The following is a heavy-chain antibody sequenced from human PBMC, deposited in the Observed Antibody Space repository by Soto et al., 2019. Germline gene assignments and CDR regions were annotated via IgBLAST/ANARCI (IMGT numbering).Heavy chain of an antibody. V-gene: IGHV6-1*01. CDR2: TYYRSKWYN. CDR1: GDSVSSNSAA. CDR3: ARGGAWIQLWSDAFDI. J-gene: IGHJ3*02. Sequence: QVQLQQSGPGLVKPSQTLSLTCAISGDSVSSNSAAWNWIRQSPSRGLEWLGRTYYRSKWYNDYAVSVKSRITITPDTSKNQFSLQLNSVTPEDTAVYYCARGGAWIQLWSDAFDIWGQGTMVTVSS. D-gene: IGHD5-18*01.